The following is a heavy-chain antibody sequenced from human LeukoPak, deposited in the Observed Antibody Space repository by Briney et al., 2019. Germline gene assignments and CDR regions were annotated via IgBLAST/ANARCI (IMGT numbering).Heavy chain of an antibody. CDR1: GGSISNYY. J-gene: IGHJ4*02. CDR2: IYYSGST. V-gene: IGHV4-59*06. CDR3: ARGYGGYVFDY. D-gene: IGHD5-12*01. Sequence: SETLSLTCTVSGGSISNYYWSWIRQPPGKGLEWIGYIYYSGSTYYNPSLKSRVTISVDTSKNQFSLKLSSVTAADTAVYYCARGYGGYVFDYWGQGTLVTVSS.